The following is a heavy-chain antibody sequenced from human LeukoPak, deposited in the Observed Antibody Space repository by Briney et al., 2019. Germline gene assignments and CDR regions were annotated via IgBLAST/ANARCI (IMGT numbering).Heavy chain of an antibody. V-gene: IGHV3-23*01. D-gene: IGHD3-10*01. CDR2: ISGSGGST. J-gene: IGHJ4*02. CDR1: GFPFSTYA. Sequence: PGGSLRLSRAASGFPFSTYAMSWVRQAPGKGLEWVSGISGSGGSTYYADSVKGRFTISRDNSKNTLYLQMNSLRAEDTAVYYCATSSFMVRGVTPDYWGQGTLITVSS. CDR3: ATSSFMVRGVTPDY.